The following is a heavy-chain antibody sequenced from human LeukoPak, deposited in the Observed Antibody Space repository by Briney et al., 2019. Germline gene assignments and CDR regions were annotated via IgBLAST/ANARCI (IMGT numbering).Heavy chain of an antibody. CDR3: ASPSTIGYSSAWYVLADAFDI. CDR1: GFSISSGYY. CDR2: IYHSGST. D-gene: IGHD6-19*01. V-gene: IGHV4-38-2*02. Sequence: SETLSLTCTVSGFSISSGYYWGWIRQPPGKGLEWIGSIYHSGSTYYNPSLKSRVTISVDTSKNQFSLKLSSVTAADTAVYYCASPSTIGYSSAWYVLADAFDIWGQGTMVTVSS. J-gene: IGHJ3*02.